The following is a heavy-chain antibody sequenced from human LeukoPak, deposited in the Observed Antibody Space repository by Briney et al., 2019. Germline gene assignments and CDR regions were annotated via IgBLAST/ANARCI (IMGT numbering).Heavy chain of an antibody. V-gene: IGHV3-23*01. CDR3: AKDTTKGSSWYYYFDY. Sequence: GGSLRLSCAASGFTFSSYAMSWVRQTPGKGLEWVSAISGSGGSTYYADSVKGRFTISRDNSKNTLYLQMNSLRAEDTAVYYCAKDTTKGSSWYYYFDYWGQGTLVTVSS. CDR2: ISGSGGST. CDR1: GFTFSSYA. D-gene: IGHD6-13*01. J-gene: IGHJ4*02.